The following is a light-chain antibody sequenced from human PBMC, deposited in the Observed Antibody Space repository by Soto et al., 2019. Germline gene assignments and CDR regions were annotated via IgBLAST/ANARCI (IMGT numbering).Light chain of an antibody. Sequence: QSVLTQPPSVSGAPGQRVTISCTGSSSNIGAGYDVHWYQQLPGTAPKLLIYGNSNRPSGVPDRFSGSKSGTSASLAITGLQDEDEADYYCQAYDSSLSCWVFGGGTKLTVL. CDR1: SSNIGAGYD. CDR2: GNS. V-gene: IGLV1-40*01. J-gene: IGLJ3*02. CDR3: QAYDSSLSCWV.